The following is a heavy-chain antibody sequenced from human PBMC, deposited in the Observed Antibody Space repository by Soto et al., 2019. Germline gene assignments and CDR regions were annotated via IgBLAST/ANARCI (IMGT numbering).Heavy chain of an antibody. D-gene: IGHD2-21*02. V-gene: IGHV3-74*01. Sequence: EVQLVESEGGLVQRGGSLRLSCAASGFTFNYYWMHWVRQAPGQGLVWVSHIHSDGSSTTYADSVKGRFTISRDNAKKTLYLPMNSLRAEDTAVYYCARGDKGGFDLWGQGTTVTVSS. J-gene: IGHJ3*01. CDR2: IHSDGSST. CDR1: GFTFNYYW. CDR3: ARGDKGGFDL.